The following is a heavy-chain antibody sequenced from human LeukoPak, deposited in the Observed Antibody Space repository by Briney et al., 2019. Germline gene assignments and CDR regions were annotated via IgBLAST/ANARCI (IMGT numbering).Heavy chain of an antibody. D-gene: IGHD5-24*01. V-gene: IGHV4-59*01. Sequence: SETLSLTCTVSGGSISSYYWSWIRQPPGKGLEWIGYIYYSGSTNYNPSLKSRVTISVGTSKNQFSLKLSSVTAEDTAVYYCARRDGYNSYYFDYWGQGTLVTVSS. CDR1: GGSISSYY. CDR2: IYYSGST. J-gene: IGHJ4*02. CDR3: ARRDGYNSYYFDY.